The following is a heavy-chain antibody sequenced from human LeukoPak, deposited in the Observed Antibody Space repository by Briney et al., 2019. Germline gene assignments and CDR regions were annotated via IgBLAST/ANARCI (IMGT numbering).Heavy chain of an antibody. V-gene: IGHV1-18*01. Sequence: GASVKVSCKASGYTFTSYGISWVRQAPGQGLEWMGWISAYNGNTNYAQKLQGRVTMTTDTSTSTAYMELRSLRSDDTAVYYCAREPGGSSYYYYYGMDVWGRGTTVTVSS. CDR1: GYTFTSYG. J-gene: IGHJ6*02. CDR3: AREPGGSSYYYYYGMDV. D-gene: IGHD1-26*01. CDR2: ISAYNGNT.